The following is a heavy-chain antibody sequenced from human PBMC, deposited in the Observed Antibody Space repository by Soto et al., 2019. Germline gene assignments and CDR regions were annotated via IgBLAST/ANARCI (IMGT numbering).Heavy chain of an antibody. Sequence: QVQLVQSGAEVKKPGASVKVSSKASGYTFTTYGITWIRQAPGQGLEWMGWINPYNGNTNYAQKLQGRVTVTTYTSTNTAYMELRRLRSDDTAMYYCARTDSRPQDFDYWGQGTLVTVSS. CDR3: ARTDSRPQDFDY. CDR1: GYTFTTYG. CDR2: INPYNGNT. D-gene: IGHD6-13*01. J-gene: IGHJ4*02. V-gene: IGHV1-18*01.